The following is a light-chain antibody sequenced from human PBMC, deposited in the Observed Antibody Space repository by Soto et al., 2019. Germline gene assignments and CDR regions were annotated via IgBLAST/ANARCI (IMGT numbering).Light chain of an antibody. V-gene: IGLV1-40*01. CDR3: RSYDSRLTAYV. J-gene: IGLJ1*01. CDR1: SSSIGAGYD. Sequence: QAVVTQPPSVSGAPGQRVTISCTGSSSSIGAGYDVHWYHQLPGAAPKLLVSGNDNRPSGVPDRFSASKSGTSASLAITGLQTEDEAQYYCRSYDSRLTAYVFGTGTKVTVL. CDR2: GND.